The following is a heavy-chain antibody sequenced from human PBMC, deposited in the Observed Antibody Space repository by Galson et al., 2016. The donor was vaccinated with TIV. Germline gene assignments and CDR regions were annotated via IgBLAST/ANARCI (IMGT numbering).Heavy chain of an antibody. CDR2: LDPEQHKK. CDR1: GDSLSDLS. V-gene: IGHV1-24*01. D-gene: IGHD2/OR15-2a*01. J-gene: IGHJ4*02. CDR3: ASVAWFPGLSLDN. Sequence: SVKVSCKVSGDSLSDLSMHWVRQAPGKGLEWMAGLDPEQHKKIYAQKLEGRVTLTDDTSTDTAFLELSSLSFDDTAVYYCASVAWFPGLSLDNWGQGTLVIVSS.